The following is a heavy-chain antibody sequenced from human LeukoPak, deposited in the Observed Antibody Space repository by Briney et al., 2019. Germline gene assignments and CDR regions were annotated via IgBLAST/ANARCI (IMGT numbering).Heavy chain of an antibody. CDR2: IYSTGGTSGST. CDR3: ARYRAFDV. V-gene: IGHV4-59*01. Sequence: PSETLSLTCTVSGGSISSYYWSWIRQPPGKGLEWIGYIYSTGGTSGSTNHNPSLKSRVTISVDTSKNQFSLNLSSVTAADTAIYYCARYRAFDVWGQGTMVTVSS. CDR1: GGSISSYY. J-gene: IGHJ3*01.